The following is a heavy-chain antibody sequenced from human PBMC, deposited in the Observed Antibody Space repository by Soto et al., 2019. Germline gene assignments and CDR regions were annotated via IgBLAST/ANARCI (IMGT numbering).Heavy chain of an antibody. Sequence: TGGSLRLSCAASGFTFSSFWMHWVRQAPGEGLVWVSRINSDGSNTNYADSVKGRFTISRDNAKNTLYLQMNSLRAEDTAVYYCARGGVPAAMSYWGQGTLVTSPQ. J-gene: IGHJ4*02. CDR1: GFTFSSFW. CDR2: INSDGSNT. D-gene: IGHD2-2*01. CDR3: ARGGVPAAMSY. V-gene: IGHV3-74*01.